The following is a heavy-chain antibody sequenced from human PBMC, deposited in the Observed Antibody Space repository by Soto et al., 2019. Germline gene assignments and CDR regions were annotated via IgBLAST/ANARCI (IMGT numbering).Heavy chain of an antibody. Sequence: PGRSLRLSCAASGLTFSSYEMNWVRQAPGKGLEWVSYISSGGGTTYYAGSVKGRFTISRDNAKNSLYLQMKSLRVEDTALYDGGSEYWSGFLVNWGQGTLVTVSS. J-gene: IGHJ4*01. CDR2: ISSGGGTT. D-gene: IGHD2-15*01. V-gene: IGHV3-48*03. CDR1: GLTFSSYE. CDR3: GSEYWSGFLVN.